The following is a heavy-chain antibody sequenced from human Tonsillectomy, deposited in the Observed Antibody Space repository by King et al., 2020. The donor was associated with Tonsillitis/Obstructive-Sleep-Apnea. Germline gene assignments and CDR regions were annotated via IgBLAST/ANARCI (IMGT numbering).Heavy chain of an antibody. V-gene: IGHV1-69*01. CDR3: AREGGEDWWSGVDCGDSSYYMDV. Sequence: QLVQSGAEVKKPGSSVKVSCKASGGTFSSYAISWVRQAPGQGLEWMGGIIPIFGTANYAQKFQGRVTITADESTSTAYMELSSLRSEDTAVYYCAREGGEDWWSGVDCGDSSYYMDVWGKGTKVTV. CDR2: IIPIFGTA. D-gene: IGHD3-3*01. CDR1: GGTFSSYA. J-gene: IGHJ6*03.